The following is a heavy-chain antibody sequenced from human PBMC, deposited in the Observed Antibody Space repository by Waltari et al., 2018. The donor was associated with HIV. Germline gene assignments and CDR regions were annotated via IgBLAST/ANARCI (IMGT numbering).Heavy chain of an antibody. CDR2: IHASGTT. Sequence: QLQIHQWGAGLVKPSETLSLTCSVSGESFTGFYWSFIRQPPGKGLEWIGEIHASGTTNYNPSLKSRVTFSLQTSKREFSLNLTSVTAADTAVYFCARRAGYSYGSQRLDTWDQGTLVSVAA. CDR1: GESFTGFY. D-gene: IGHD5-18*01. CDR3: ARRAGYSYGSQRLDT. J-gene: IGHJ4*02. V-gene: IGHV4-34*01.